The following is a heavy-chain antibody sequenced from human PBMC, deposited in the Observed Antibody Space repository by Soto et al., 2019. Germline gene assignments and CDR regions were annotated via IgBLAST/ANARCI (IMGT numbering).Heavy chain of an antibody. CDR1: GYTFSNFW. CDR2: IYPGDHET. V-gene: IGHV5-51*01. D-gene: IGHD6-13*01. J-gene: IGHJ4*02. CDR3: ARSPRSSPYFDY. Sequence: PGESLTISCQSSGYTFSNFWIGWVRQLPGKGLEWMGIIYPGDHETRYSPSFHGKVTISADRSINTAYLQWNSLEASDTAFYFCARSPRSSPYFDYWGQGALVTVS.